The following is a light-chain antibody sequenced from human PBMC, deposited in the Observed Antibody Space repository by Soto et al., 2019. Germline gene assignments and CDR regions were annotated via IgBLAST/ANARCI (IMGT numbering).Light chain of an antibody. CDR3: HQSYSTPPYT. J-gene: IGKJ2*01. CDR2: AAS. V-gene: IGKV1-39*01. Sequence: DIQMTQSPSSLSASVGDRVTITCRASQSISSYLNWYQQKPGKAPKLLIYAASSLQSGVPSRFSGSGSGTDFTLNISSLQPEDFATYYCHQSYSTPPYTFGQGTKREIK. CDR1: QSISSY.